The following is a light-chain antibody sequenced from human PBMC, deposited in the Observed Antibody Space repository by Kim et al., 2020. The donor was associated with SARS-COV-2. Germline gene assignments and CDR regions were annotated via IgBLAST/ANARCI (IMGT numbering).Light chain of an antibody. J-gene: IGKJ1*01. CDR3: QHRQT. Sequence: STLSASVGDRVTLTCRASQSVIRWLAWYQQKPGKAPNLQIYDGSNLQSGVPSRFSGSGSGTEFTLTISSLQPDDFAIYYCQHRQTFGQGTKVDIK. CDR1: QSVIRW. V-gene: IGKV1-5*01. CDR2: DGS.